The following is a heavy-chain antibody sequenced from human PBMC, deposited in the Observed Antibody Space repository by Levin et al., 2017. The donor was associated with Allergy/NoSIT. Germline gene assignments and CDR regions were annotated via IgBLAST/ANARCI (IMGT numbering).Heavy chain of an antibody. D-gene: IGHD3-22*01. J-gene: IGHJ4*02. CDR1: GFTFSSYA. Sequence: GGSLRLSCAASGFTFSSYAMSWVRQAPGKGLEWVSAISGSGGSTYYADSVKGRFTISRDNSKNTLYLQMNSLRAEDTAVYYCAAYYYDSSGYYGFDYWGQGTLVTVSS. CDR2: ISGSGGST. CDR3: AAYYYDSSGYYGFDY. V-gene: IGHV3-23*01.